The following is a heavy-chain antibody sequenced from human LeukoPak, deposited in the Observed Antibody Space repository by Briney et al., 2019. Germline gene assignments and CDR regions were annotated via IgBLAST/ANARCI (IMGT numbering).Heavy chain of an antibody. CDR3: AKVSGGGLYYDGMDV. CDR1: GFSFSGHW. CDR2: ISPTGSTT. D-gene: IGHD1-14*01. J-gene: IGHJ6*02. V-gene: IGHV3-74*01. Sequence: GGSLRLSCTASGFSFSGHWMHWARQLPGKGLVWVSRISPTGSTTSYADSVKGRFTISRDSSKNTLYLQMNSLRAEDTAVYYCAKVSGGGLYYDGMDVWGQGTTVTVSS.